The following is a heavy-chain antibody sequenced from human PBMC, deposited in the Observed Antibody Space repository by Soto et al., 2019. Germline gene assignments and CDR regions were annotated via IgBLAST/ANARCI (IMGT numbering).Heavy chain of an antibody. V-gene: IGHV4-4*07. CDR3: ARGGQDFWSGPFDY. J-gene: IGHJ4*02. D-gene: IGHD3-3*01. Sequence: PSAAMFQKFTPSAGAYSNYSCNRIRHPAGHRLLWIGRIDNSGSTNYNPSLKSRITMSADTSRNQFSLKLNSVTAADTAVYYCARGGQDFWSGPFDYWGQGALVTSPQ. CDR1: AGAYSNYS. CDR2: IDNSGST.